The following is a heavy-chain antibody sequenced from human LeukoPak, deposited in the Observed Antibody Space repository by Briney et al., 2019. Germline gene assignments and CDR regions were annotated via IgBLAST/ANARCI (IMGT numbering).Heavy chain of an antibody. V-gene: IGHV4-39*07. J-gene: IGHJ4*02. Sequence: PSETLSLTCTVSGDSITGYHWAWIRQPPGKGLEWIGSIYYTGRTYYYPSLKSRVTISIDTSKNQFSLNLRSETAADTAVYYCASDSGWYGGQRFDYWGPGTLVTVSS. CDR1: GDSITGYH. D-gene: IGHD6-19*01. CDR3: ASDSGWYGGQRFDY. CDR2: IYYTGRT.